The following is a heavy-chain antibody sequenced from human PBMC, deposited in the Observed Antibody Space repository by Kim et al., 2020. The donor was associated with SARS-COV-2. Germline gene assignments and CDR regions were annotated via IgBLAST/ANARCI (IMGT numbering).Heavy chain of an antibody. CDR1: GFTFSDYC. D-gene: IGHD2-8*01. CDR3: APQEGGTSGYCYGMDV. Sequence: GGSLRLSCAASGFTFSDYCMHWVRQAPGKGLEWVARIKRKGSNYAKEYSESVKGRITISRDKSTNSAYLQMNSLKAEDTAVYYCAPQEGGTSGYCYGMDVWGQGTTVTASS. J-gene: IGHJ6*02. V-gene: IGHV3-73*01. CDR2: IKRKGSNYAK.